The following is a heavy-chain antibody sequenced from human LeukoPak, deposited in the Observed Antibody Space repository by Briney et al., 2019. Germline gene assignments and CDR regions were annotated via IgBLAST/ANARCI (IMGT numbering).Heavy chain of an antibody. D-gene: IGHD3-3*01. V-gene: IGHV4-59*08. J-gene: IGHJ4*02. CDR1: GGSISSYY. Sequence: SETLSLTCTVSGGSISSYYWSWIRQPPGKGLEWIGYIYYSGSTNYNPSLKSRVTISVDTSKNQFSLKLSSVTAADTAVYYCASAKYDFWSGYSPPFDYWGQGTLVTVSS. CDR2: IYYSGST. CDR3: ASAKYDFWSGYSPPFDY.